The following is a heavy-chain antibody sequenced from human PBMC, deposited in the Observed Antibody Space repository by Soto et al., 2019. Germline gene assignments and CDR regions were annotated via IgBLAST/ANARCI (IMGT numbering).Heavy chain of an antibody. V-gene: IGHV1-46*01. CDR3: ARDHRPDIVVRSMDV. Sequence: ASVKVSCKASGYTFTSYYMHWVRQATGQGLEWMGIINPSGGSTSYAQKFQGRVTMTRDTSTSTVYMELSSLRSEDTAVYYCARDHRPDIVVRSMDVWGQGTTVTVSS. J-gene: IGHJ6*02. D-gene: IGHD2-21*01. CDR2: INPSGGST. CDR1: GYTFTSYY.